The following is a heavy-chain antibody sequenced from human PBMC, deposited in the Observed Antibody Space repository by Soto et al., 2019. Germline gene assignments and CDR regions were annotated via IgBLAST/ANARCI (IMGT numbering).Heavy chain of an antibody. CDR2: ISGNGGTT. J-gene: IGHJ4*02. CDR1: ELMFANFA. CDR3: ARGFGRSAGNALDS. V-gene: IGHV3-23*01. D-gene: IGHD6-13*01. Sequence: EVQLLESGGDLVQPGGSLRLSCAAPELMFANFAMSWVRQAPRKGLEWVSAISGNGGTTPYADSAKGRFTISRDRPKNTLYLQMNSLRAEDTAVYYCARGFGRSAGNALDSWGQGTLVTVSS.